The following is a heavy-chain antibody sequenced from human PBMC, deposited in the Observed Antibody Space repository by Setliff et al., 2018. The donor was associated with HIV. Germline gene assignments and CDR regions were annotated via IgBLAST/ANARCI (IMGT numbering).Heavy chain of an antibody. CDR1: GFSFTTSGVA. J-gene: IGHJ5*02. CDR2: IYWDDEK. CDR3: AHRRGGDRGTNNWFDP. V-gene: IGHV2-5*05. D-gene: IGHD1-1*01. Sequence: SGPTLVNPTQTLTLTCNFSGFSFTTSGVAVGWIRQPPGKALEWLALIYWDDEKRYVPSLQSRLSITKDPSENQVVLTMTNMDPVDTATYYCAHRRGGDRGTNNWFDPWGQGALVTVSS.